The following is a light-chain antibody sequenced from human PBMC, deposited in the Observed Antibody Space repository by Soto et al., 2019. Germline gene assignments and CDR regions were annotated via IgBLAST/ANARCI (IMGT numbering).Light chain of an antibody. CDR1: QNINAW. J-gene: IGKJ1*01. V-gene: IGKV1-5*01. CDR2: DVS. CDR3: QQYHRYST. Sequence: DSQMTQGPSTLSAAVGDRVTIACRASQNINAWLAWYQQKPGKAPKLLIYDVSTLHSGVPSRFSGSASGTEFTLTISNLESDDFATYYCQQYHRYSTFGQGTKVDIK.